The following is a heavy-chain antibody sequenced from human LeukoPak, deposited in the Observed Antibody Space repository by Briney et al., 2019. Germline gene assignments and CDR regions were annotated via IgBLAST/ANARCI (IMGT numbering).Heavy chain of an antibody. CDR3: AKENPTGDYFDY. J-gene: IGHJ4*02. D-gene: IGHD7-27*01. V-gene: IGHV3-9*03. Sequence: GRSLRLSCAASGFTFDDYAMHWVRQAPGKGLEWVSGISWNSGSIGYADSVKGRFTISRDNAKNSLYLQMKSLRAEDMALYYCAKENPTGDYFDYWGQGTLVTVSS. CDR1: GFTFDDYA. CDR2: ISWNSGSI.